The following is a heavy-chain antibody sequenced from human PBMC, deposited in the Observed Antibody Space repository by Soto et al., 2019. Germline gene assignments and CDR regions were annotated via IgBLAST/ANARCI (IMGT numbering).Heavy chain of an antibody. CDR3: ANTVRGYSSGWDYFDY. D-gene: IGHD6-19*01. CDR1: GFTFSSYG. V-gene: IGHV3-30*18. Sequence: QVQLVESGGGVVQPGRSLRLSCAASGFTFSSYGMHWVRQAPGKGLEWVAVISYDGSNKYYADSVKGRFTISRDNSKTTLYLQMNSLRAEDTAVYYCANTVRGYSSGWDYFDYWGQGTLVTVSS. J-gene: IGHJ4*02. CDR2: ISYDGSNK.